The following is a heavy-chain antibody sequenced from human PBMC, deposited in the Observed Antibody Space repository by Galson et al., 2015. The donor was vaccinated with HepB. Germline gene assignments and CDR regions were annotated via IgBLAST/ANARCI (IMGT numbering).Heavy chain of an antibody. CDR2: ISGSGGST. CDR3: VPLRFLEWLLN. Sequence: SLRLSCAASGFTFSSCAMSWVRQAPGKGLEWVSAISGSGGSTYYADSVKGRFTISRDNSKNTLYLQMDSLRAEDTAVYYCVPLRFLEWLLNWGQGTLVTVSS. D-gene: IGHD3-3*01. V-gene: IGHV3-23*01. J-gene: IGHJ4*02. CDR1: GFTFSSCA.